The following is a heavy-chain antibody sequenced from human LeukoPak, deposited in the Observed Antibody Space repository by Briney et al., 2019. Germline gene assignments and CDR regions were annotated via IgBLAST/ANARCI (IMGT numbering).Heavy chain of an antibody. Sequence: PGGSLRLSCAASRFTFNTYAVNWVRQPPGKGLEWIGEINHSGSTNYNPSLKSRVTISVDTSKNQFSLKLSSVTAADTAVYYCATYYYDRKADYWGQGTLVTVPS. CDR3: ATYYYDRKADY. V-gene: IGHV4-34*08. D-gene: IGHD3-22*01. CDR2: INHSGST. CDR1: RFTFNTYA. J-gene: IGHJ4*02.